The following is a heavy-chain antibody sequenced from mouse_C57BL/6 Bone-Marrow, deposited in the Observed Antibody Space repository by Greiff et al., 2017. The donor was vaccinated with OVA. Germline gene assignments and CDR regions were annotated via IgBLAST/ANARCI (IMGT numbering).Heavy chain of an antibody. CDR3: TRDPFNWYWYFDV. Sequence: EVKLVESGEGLVKPGGSLKLSCAASGFTFSSYAMSWVRQTPEKRLEWVAYISSGGDYIYYADTVKGRFTISRDNARNTLYLQMSSLKSEDTAMYYCTRDPFNWYWYFDVWGTGTTVTVSS. CDR1: GFTFSSYA. D-gene: IGHD4-1*01. J-gene: IGHJ1*03. CDR2: ISSGGDYI. V-gene: IGHV5-9-1*02.